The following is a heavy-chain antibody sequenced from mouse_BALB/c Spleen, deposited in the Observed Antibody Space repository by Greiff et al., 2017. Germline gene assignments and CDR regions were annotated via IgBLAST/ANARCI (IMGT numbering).Heavy chain of an antibody. D-gene: IGHD2-14*01. CDR1: GFTFSSYA. V-gene: IGHV5-6-5*01. Sequence: DVKLVESGGGLVKPGGSLKLSCAASGFTFSSYAMSWVRQTPEKRLEWVASISSGGSTYYPDSVKGRFTISRDNARNILYLQMSILRSEDTAMYYFAREEDYRYGSWFAYWGQGTLVTVSA. CDR3: AREEDYRYGSWFAY. CDR2: ISSGGST. J-gene: IGHJ3*01.